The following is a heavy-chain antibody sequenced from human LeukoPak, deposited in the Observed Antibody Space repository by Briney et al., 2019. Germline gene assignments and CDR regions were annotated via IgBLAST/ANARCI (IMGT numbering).Heavy chain of an antibody. J-gene: IGHJ4*02. Sequence: PGGSLRLSCAASGFTFSSYSMNWVRQAPGKGLEWVSYISVSSSTIYYADSVKGRFTISRDNSKNTLYLQMNSLRAEDTAVYYCAKDQTVTTFDYWGQGTLVTVSS. CDR1: GFTFSSYS. D-gene: IGHD4-17*01. CDR3: AKDQTVTTFDY. V-gene: IGHV3-48*01. CDR2: ISVSSSTI.